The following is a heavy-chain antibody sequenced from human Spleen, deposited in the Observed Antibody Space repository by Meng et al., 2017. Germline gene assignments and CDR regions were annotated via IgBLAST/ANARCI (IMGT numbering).Heavy chain of an antibody. Sequence: GGSLRLSCAASGFTFSSYGMHWVRQAPGKGLEWVAVIWYDGSNKYYADSVKGRFTISRDNSKNTLYLQMNSLRAEDTAVYYCARGDSSTSWAYYYYYGMDVWGQGTTITVSS. CDR2: IWYDGSNK. CDR1: GFTFSSYG. CDR3: ARGDSSTSWAYYYYYGMDV. D-gene: IGHD2-2*01. V-gene: IGHV3-33*01. J-gene: IGHJ6*02.